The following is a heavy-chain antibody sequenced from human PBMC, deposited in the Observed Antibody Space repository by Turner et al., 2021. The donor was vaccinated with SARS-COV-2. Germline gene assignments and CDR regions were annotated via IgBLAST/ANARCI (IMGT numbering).Heavy chain of an antibody. CDR2: ISCSVGST. CDR3: AKGYSPDY. J-gene: IGHJ4*02. CDR1: GFPCNSDA. Sequence: EVQLLESGGGLVQPGGSLRLTCAASGFPCNSDAMSWVRQAPGRGLEWVAAISCSVGSTYYADSVKGRFTISRDNSKNTLYLQMNSLRAEDTAVYYCAKGYSPDYWGQGTLVTVSS. D-gene: IGHD4-4*01. V-gene: IGHV3-23*01.